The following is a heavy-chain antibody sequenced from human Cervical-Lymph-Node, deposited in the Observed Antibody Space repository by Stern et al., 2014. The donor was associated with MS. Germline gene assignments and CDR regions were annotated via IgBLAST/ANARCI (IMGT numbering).Heavy chain of an antibody. J-gene: IGHJ4*02. Sequence: VQMVESGGEVKKFGSSVKVSCKASGGTLRSYVITWARQASGQGPEWMGEISPIFATATYAQQFQGRVTITADEYTSTVYMELSSLRSEDTAVYYCARNVGDTTLGHWGQGSQVIVSS. D-gene: IGHD3-16*01. V-gene: IGHV1-69*01. CDR2: ISPIFATA. CDR1: GGTLRSYV. CDR3: ARNVGDTTLGH.